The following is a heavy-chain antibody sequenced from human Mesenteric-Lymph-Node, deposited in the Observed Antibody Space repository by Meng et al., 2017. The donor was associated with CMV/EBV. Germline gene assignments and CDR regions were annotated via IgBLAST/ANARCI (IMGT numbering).Heavy chain of an antibody. Sequence: ASVKVSCKASGYTFTSHYMHWVRQAPGQGLEWMGIINPSDGNTNYAQRFQGRVTMTRDTSTTTVYMELRSLRSDDTAVYYCARGYSASYSYFDYWGQGTLVTVSS. D-gene: IGHD1-26*01. CDR2: INPSDGNT. J-gene: IGHJ4*02. CDR1: GYTFTSHY. CDR3: ARGYSASYSYFDY. V-gene: IGHV1-46*01.